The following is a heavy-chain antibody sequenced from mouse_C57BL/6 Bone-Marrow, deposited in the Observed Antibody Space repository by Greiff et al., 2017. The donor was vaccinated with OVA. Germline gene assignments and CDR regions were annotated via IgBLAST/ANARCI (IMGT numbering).Heavy chain of an antibody. CDR3: ARRGYYDYDGAWFAY. V-gene: IGHV1-63*01. CDR1: GYTFTNYW. CDR2: IYPGGGYT. J-gene: IGHJ3*01. Sequence: VQLQQSGAELVRPGTSVKMSCKASGYTFTNYWIGWAKQRPGHGLEWIGDIYPGGGYTNYNEKFKGKATLTADKSSSTAYMQFSSLTSEDSAIYYCARRGYYDYDGAWFAYWGQGTLVTVSA. D-gene: IGHD2-4*01.